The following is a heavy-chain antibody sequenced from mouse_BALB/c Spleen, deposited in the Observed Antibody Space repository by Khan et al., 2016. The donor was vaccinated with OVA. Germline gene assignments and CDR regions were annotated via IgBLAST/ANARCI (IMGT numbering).Heavy chain of an antibody. V-gene: IGHV5-15*02. CDR2: ISNLAYSI. CDR3: ARSLAMDY. J-gene: IGHJ4*01. Sequence: EVKVVESGGGLVQPGGSRKLSCVASGFTFSDYGMAWVRQAPGKGPEWVAFISNLAYSIYYADTVTGRFTISRENAKNTLYLEMSSLRSEDTAMYYCARSLAMDYWGQGTSVTVSS. CDR1: GFTFSDYG. D-gene: IGHD1-2*01.